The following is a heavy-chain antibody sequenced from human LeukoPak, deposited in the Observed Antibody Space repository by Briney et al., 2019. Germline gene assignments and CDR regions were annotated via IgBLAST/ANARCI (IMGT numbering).Heavy chain of an antibody. CDR2: INPNTGGT. V-gene: IGHV1-2*02. Sequence: ASVKVSCKASGYTFTSYDINWVRQATGQGLEWMGWINPNTGGTISAQKFQGRVTMTRDTSISTAYMEVSRLRSDDTAVYYCARDQRYIAVAGYDAFDIWGQGTMVTVSS. CDR1: GYTFTSYD. CDR3: ARDQRYIAVAGYDAFDI. J-gene: IGHJ3*02. D-gene: IGHD6-19*01.